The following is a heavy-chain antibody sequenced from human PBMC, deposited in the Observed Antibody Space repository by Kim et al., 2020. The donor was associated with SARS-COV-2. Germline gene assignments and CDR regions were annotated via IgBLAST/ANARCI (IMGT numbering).Heavy chain of an antibody. V-gene: IGHV1-8*01. D-gene: IGHD5-12*01. CDR3: ARGDY. J-gene: IGHJ4*02. CDR2: NPNSGNT. Sequence: NPNSGNTGYAQKFQGRVTMTRNTSISTAYMELSSLSSEDTAVYYCARGDYWGQGPLVTVSS.